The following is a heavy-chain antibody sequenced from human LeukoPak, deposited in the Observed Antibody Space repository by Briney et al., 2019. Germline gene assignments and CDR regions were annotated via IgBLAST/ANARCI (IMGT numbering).Heavy chain of an antibody. CDR3: AGAPYGDYYFDY. Sequence: GSLRLSCAASGFTFSSYWMNWARQAPGKGLEWIGEIYHSGGTNRNPSLKSRVTISVDKSKNHFSLQLSSVTAADTAVYYCAGAPYGDYYFDYWGQGTLVTVSS. D-gene: IGHD4-17*01. J-gene: IGHJ4*02. V-gene: IGHV4-4*02. CDR1: GFTFSSYW. CDR2: IYHSGGT.